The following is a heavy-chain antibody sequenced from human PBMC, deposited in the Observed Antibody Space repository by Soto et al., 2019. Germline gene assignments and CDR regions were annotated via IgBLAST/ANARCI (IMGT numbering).Heavy chain of an antibody. CDR2: IYWNDEK. CDR1: GFSLSTSGVG. Sequence: QITLKESGPTLVKPTQPLTLTCPFSGFSLSTSGVGVGWIRQPPGKALEWLALIYWNDEKRYSPSLKSRLTITKDTSKNQVVLTMTNMDPVDTATYYCARLYYYDSSGYYYFDYWGQGTLVTVSA. CDR3: ARLYYYDSSGYYYFDY. D-gene: IGHD3-22*01. V-gene: IGHV2-5*01. J-gene: IGHJ4*02.